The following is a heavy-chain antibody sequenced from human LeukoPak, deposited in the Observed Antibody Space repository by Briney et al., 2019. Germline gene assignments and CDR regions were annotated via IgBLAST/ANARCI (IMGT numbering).Heavy chain of an antibody. CDR2: IIPIFGTA. CDR1: GGTFSSYA. D-gene: IGHD6-6*01. V-gene: IGHV1-69*13. Sequence: ASVKVSCKASGGTFSSYAISWVRQAPGQGLEWMGGIIPIFGTANYAQKFQGRVTITADESTSTAYMELSSLRSEDTAVYYCARVREDSYSSSSLPFDYWGQGTLVTVSS. J-gene: IGHJ4*02. CDR3: ARVREDSYSSSSLPFDY.